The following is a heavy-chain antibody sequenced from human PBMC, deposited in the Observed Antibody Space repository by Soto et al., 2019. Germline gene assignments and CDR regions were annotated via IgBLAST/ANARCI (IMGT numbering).Heavy chain of an antibody. Sequence: EVQLVESGGGLVQPGGSLKLSCAASGFTFSGSAMHWVRQASGKGLEWVGRIRSKANSYATAYAASVKGRFTISRDDSKNTAYLQMNSLKTEDTAVYYCTRQREGDVYYYYYGMDVWGQGTTVTVSS. CDR1: GFTFSGSA. CDR2: IRSKANSYAT. D-gene: IGHD2-21*02. J-gene: IGHJ6*02. V-gene: IGHV3-73*02. CDR3: TRQREGDVYYYYYGMDV.